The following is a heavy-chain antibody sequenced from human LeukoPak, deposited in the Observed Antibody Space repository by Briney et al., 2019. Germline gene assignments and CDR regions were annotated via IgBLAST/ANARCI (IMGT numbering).Heavy chain of an antibody. V-gene: IGHV4-39*01. D-gene: IGHD1-14*01. Sequence: TSETLSLTCTVSVGSISSSSYYWGWIRQPPGKGLEWIGSIYYSGSTYYNPSLKSRVTISVDTSKNQFSLKLSSVTAADTAVYYCARLSIPLKITRGAFDIWGQGTMVTVSS. J-gene: IGHJ3*02. CDR1: VGSISSSSYY. CDR2: IYYSGST. CDR3: ARLSIPLKITRGAFDI.